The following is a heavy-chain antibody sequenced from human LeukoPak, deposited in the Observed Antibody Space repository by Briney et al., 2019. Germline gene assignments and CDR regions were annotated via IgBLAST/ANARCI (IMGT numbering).Heavy chain of an antibody. CDR2: IYYSGST. CDR1: GGSFSGYY. J-gene: IGHJ5*02. CDR3: ARDYYDSSGYYPNWFDP. V-gene: IGHV4-34*01. Sequence: SETLSLTCAVYGGSFSGYYWSWIGQPPGKGLEWIRSIYYSGSTYYNPSLKSRVTISVDTSKNQFSLKLSSVTAADTAVYYCARDYYDSSGYYPNWFDPWGQGTLVTVSS. D-gene: IGHD3-22*01.